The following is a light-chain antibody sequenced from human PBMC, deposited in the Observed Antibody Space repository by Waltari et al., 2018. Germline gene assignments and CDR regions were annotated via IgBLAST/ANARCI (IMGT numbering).Light chain of an antibody. Sequence: QSVLAQPPSVSGAPGQRVTISCTGSSSTIGAGHHVPWYQEFPGTAPKLLIYGDSNRPSGVPDRFSGSKSGTSASLAITGLQAEDEANYYCQSFDTSLGAIFGGGTKVTVL. CDR3: QSFDTSLGAI. V-gene: IGLV1-40*01. J-gene: IGLJ2*01. CDR2: GDS. CDR1: SSTIGAGHH.